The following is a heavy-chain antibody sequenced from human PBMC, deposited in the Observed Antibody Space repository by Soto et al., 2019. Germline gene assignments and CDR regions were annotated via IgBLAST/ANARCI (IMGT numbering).Heavy chain of an antibody. V-gene: IGHV3-23*01. CDR3: AKAFVPVPGATSGWFDP. CDR2: ISGSGGST. D-gene: IGHD2-2*01. CDR1: GITFSSYA. J-gene: IGHJ5*02. Sequence: PGGSLRLSCAASGITFSSYAMSWVRQAPGKGLEWVSAISGSGGSTYYADSVKGRFTISRDNSKNTLYLQMNSLGAEDTAVYYCAKAFVPVPGATSGWFDPWGQGTLVTVSS.